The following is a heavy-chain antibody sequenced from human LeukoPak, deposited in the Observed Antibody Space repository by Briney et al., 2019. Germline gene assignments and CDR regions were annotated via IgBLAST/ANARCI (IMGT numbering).Heavy chain of an antibody. CDR2: MTPATDYI. V-gene: IGHV3-21*03. D-gene: IGHD3-16*01. CDR3: ARDWGVNGAIDF. Sequence: GSLRLSCAASGFPFSSFAMTWVRQVPGKGLEWVSSMTPATDYIYYRDSVKGRFTISRDNAKNFLYLQMNSLRPDDTGVYFCARDWGVNGAIDFWGQGSLVAVSS. J-gene: IGHJ4*02. CDR1: GFPFSSFA.